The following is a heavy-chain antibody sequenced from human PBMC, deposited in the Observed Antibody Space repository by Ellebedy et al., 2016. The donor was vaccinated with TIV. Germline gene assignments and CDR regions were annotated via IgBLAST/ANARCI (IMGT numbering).Heavy chain of an antibody. CDR3: ARASYFHDSTGYLLDY. CDR2: IYYNGRT. Sequence: SETLSLTCSVSGGSINSYYWSWIRQSPGKGLEWIGYIYYNGRTNYNPSLKSRVTISVDTSKNQFSLNLTSVTAADTAVFYCARASYFHDSTGYLLDYWGQGALVTVSS. V-gene: IGHV4-59*12. D-gene: IGHD3-22*01. J-gene: IGHJ4*02. CDR1: GGSINSYY.